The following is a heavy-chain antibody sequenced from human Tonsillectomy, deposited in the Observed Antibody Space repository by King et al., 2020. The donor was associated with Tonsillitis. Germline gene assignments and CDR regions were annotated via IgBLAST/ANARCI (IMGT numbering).Heavy chain of an antibody. D-gene: IGHD2-15*01. CDR1: GYTFTSHY. J-gene: IGHJ3*02. CDR3: ARRWSGGGCSSDHDASDI. CDR2: INPSGGST. V-gene: IGHV1-46*01. Sequence: QLVQSGPEVKKPGASMKISCKASGYTFTSHYIHWVRQAPGQGLEWMGVINPSGGSTSYAPRFLGRVTLTRDTSTSTVYMELTGLRSEDTAVYYCARRWSGGGCSSDHDASDIWGQETMVTVSS.